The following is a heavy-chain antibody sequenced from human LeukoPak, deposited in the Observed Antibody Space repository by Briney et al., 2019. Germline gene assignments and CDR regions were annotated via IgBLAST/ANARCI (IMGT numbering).Heavy chain of an antibody. CDR1: GYSISTGYY. Sequence: SETLSPTCTVSGYSISTGYYWGWIRQPPGKGLEWIGSIYHSGSTYYNPSLKSRVTISVDTSKNQFSLKLSSVTAADTAVYYCARGGSSNYWGQGTLVTVSS. J-gene: IGHJ4*02. D-gene: IGHD1-26*01. CDR3: ARGGSSNY. V-gene: IGHV4-38-2*02. CDR2: IYHSGST.